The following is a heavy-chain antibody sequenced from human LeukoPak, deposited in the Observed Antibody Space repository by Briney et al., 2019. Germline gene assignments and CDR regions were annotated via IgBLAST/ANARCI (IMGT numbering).Heavy chain of an antibody. CDR3: ANSLAYYDFWSGYRRQSWMDV. V-gene: IGHV3-33*06. D-gene: IGHD3-3*01. CDR1: GFTFSSYG. CDR2: IWYDGSNK. J-gene: IGHJ6*04. Sequence: PGGSLRLSCAASGFTFSSYGMHWVRQAPGKGLEWVAVIWYDGSNKYYADSVKGRFTISRDNSKNTLYLQMNSLRAEDTAVYYCANSLAYYDFWSGYRRQSWMDVWGKGTTVTVSS.